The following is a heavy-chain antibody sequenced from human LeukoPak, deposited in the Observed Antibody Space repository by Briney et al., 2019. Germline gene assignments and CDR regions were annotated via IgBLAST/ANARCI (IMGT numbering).Heavy chain of an antibody. CDR2: IYTSGST. J-gene: IGHJ5*02. CDR1: GGSISSHY. V-gene: IGHV4-4*07. Sequence: SETLPLTCTVSGGSISSHYWSWIRQPAGKGLEWIGRIYTSGSTNYNPSLKSRVTMSVDTSKNQFSLKLSSVTAADTAVYYCARDGYMVRANWFDPWGQGTLVTVSS. CDR3: ARDGYMVRANWFDP. D-gene: IGHD3-10*01.